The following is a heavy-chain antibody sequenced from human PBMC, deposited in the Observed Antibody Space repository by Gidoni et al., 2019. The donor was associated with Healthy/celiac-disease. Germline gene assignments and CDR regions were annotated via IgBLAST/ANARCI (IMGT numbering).Heavy chain of an antibody. CDR1: GFTVSSNY. CDR2: SYSGGST. D-gene: IGHD3-22*01. Sequence: EVQLVESGGGLVQPGGSLRLSCAASGFTVSSNYMSWVRQAPGKGLEWVSVSYSGGSTYYADSVKGRFTISRHNSKNTLYLQMNSLRAEDTAVYYCARAYYDSSGPYNWFDPWGQGTLVTVSS. J-gene: IGHJ5*02. CDR3: ARAYYDSSGPYNWFDP. V-gene: IGHV3-53*04.